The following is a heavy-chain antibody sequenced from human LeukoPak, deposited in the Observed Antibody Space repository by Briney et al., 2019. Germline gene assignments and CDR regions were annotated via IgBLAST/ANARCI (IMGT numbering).Heavy chain of an antibody. CDR2: ISYDGSYK. CDR3: AREHLTLRGFDY. V-gene: IGHV3-30-3*01. CDR1: GFTFSSYP. J-gene: IGHJ4*02. D-gene: IGHD3-10*01. Sequence: GWSLRLSCAASGFTFSSYPMHWVRQAPGKGLEWVAFISYDGSYKYYADSVEGRFTISRDNSKNTLYLQMSSLRAEDTAVYYCAREHLTLRGFDYWGQGALVTVSS.